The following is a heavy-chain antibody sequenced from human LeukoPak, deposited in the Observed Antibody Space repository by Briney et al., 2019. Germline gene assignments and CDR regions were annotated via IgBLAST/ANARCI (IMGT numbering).Heavy chain of an antibody. CDR3: ARGRYYYNSSDSHNWFDP. CDR1: GGSISSGSYY. Sequence: PSQTLSLTCTVSGGSISSGSYYWSWIRQPAGKGLEWIGRIYSSGSTNYNPSLKSRVTISVDTSKNQFSLKLSSVTAADTAVYYCARGRYYYNSSDSHNWFDPWGQGTLVTVSS. CDR2: IYSSGST. D-gene: IGHD3-22*01. V-gene: IGHV4-61*02. J-gene: IGHJ5*02.